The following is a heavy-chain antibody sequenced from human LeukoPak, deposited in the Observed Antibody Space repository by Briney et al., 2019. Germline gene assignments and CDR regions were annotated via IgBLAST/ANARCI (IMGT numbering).Heavy chain of an antibody. CDR2: IIPILGIA. Sequence: SVKVSCKASGGTFSSYAISWVRQAPGQGLEWMGRIIPILGIANYAQKFQGRVTITADKSTSTAYMELSSLRSEDTAVYYCASSFGELLYMRDYWGQGTLVTVSS. D-gene: IGHD3-10*01. CDR1: GGTFSSYA. J-gene: IGHJ4*02. CDR3: ASSFGELLYMRDY. V-gene: IGHV1-69*04.